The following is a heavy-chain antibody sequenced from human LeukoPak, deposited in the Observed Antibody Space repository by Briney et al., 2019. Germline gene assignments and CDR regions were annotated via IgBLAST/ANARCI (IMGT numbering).Heavy chain of an antibody. Sequence: SETLSLTCSVSGGSISSGGYYWSWIRQPPGKGLEWIGYIYHSGSTYYNPSLKSRVTISVDKSKNQFSLKLSSVTAADTAVYYCASASGDYGDHGYYFDYWGQGTLVTVSS. D-gene: IGHD4-17*01. CDR2: IYHSGST. CDR3: ASASGDYGDHGYYFDY. J-gene: IGHJ4*02. V-gene: IGHV4-30-2*01. CDR1: GGSISSGGYY.